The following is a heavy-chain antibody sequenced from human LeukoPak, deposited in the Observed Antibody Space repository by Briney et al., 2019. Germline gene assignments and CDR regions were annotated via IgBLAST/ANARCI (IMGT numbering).Heavy chain of an antibody. CDR2: IYYSGST. CDR1: GGSISSYY. V-gene: IGHV4-59*01. J-gene: IGHJ4*02. D-gene: IGHD6-13*01. Sequence: SETLSLTCTVSGGSISSYYWSWIRQPPGKGLEWIGYIYYSGSTNCNPSLKSRVTISVDTSKNQFSLKLSSVTAADTAVYYCARNSDQKYSSSWYDYWGQGTLVTVSS. CDR3: ARNSDQKYSSSWYDY.